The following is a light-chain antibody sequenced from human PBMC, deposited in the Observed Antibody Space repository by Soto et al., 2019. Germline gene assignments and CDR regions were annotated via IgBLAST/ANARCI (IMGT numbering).Light chain of an antibody. CDR2: ATD. Sequence: QSVLTQPPSAAGTPGQRVIISCSGSTSNIGANHVNWYQQFPGTAPKLLIFATDRRPSGVPARFSGSKSGTSASLAISGLQSADEADYDWASWDESQSGFGLFGGGTKLTVL. J-gene: IGLJ3*02. CDR1: TSNIGANH. CDR3: ASWDESQSGFGL. V-gene: IGLV1-44*01.